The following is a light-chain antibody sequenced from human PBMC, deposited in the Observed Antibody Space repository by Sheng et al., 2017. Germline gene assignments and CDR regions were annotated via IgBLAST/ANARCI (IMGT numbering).Light chain of an antibody. Sequence: ILMTQSPDSLAVSLGETATINCKSNHSVLYSSNNKNYLAWYQQKPGQPPKLLIYWASARESGVPDRFSGSGSGTDFTLTISSLQTGDGAIYYCQQQYSLPPTFGRRD. CDR1: HSVLYSSNNKNY. CDR2: WAS. CDR3: QQQYSLPPT. J-gene: IGKJ4*01. V-gene: IGKV4-1*01.